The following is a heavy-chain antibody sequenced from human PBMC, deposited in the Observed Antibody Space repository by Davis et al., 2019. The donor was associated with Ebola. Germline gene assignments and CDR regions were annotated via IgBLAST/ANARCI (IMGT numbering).Heavy chain of an antibody. CDR3: ARGRSGYYSGYWYFDL. Sequence: SETLSLTCAVSGGSISTGGGYYWSWIRQHPGKGLEWIGYIFHTGNTYYNPSLKSRLTISVDTSKNQFSLKLSSVTAADTAVYYCARGRSGYYSGYWYFDLWGRGTLVTVSS. CDR1: GGSISTGGGYY. V-gene: IGHV4-31*11. CDR2: IFHTGNT. D-gene: IGHD3-22*01. J-gene: IGHJ2*01.